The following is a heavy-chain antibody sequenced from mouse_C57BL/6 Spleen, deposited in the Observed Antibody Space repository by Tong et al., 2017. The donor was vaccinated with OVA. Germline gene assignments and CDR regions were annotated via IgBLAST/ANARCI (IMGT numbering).Heavy chain of an antibody. V-gene: IGHV1-39*01. CDR1: GYSFTDYN. CDR2: IHPNSGST. J-gene: IGHJ4*01. Sequence: EVQLQESGPELVKPGASVKISCKASGYSFTDYNMNWVKQSNGKSLEWIGMIHPNSGSTNYNEKFKSKATLTVDKSSSTAHMELRSLTSEDSAVYYCASGDDEAMDYWGRGTSVTVSS. CDR3: ASGDDEAMDY. D-gene: IGHD2-12*01.